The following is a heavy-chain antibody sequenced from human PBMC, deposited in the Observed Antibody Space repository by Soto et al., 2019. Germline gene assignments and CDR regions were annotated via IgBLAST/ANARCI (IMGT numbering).Heavy chain of an antibody. D-gene: IGHD3-3*01. V-gene: IGHV4-59*08. J-gene: IGHJ6*03. CDR2: IYYSGST. CDR1: GASISSYY. Sequence: QVQLQESGPGLVKPSETLSLTCTVSGASISSYYWSWIRQPPGKGLEWIGYIYYSGSTNYNPSLKSRVTISVDTYKNKFSLTLSSVTAADTAVYYCATRAADYDFWSGYYSYYYYMDVWGKGTTVTVSS. CDR3: ATRAADYDFWSGYYSYYYYMDV.